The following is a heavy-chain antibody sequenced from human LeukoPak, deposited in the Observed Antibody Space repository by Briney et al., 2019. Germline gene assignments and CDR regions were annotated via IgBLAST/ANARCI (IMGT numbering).Heavy chain of an antibody. V-gene: IGHV4-4*07. D-gene: IGHD1-26*01. CDR1: GGSISGYY. J-gene: IGHJ5*02. Sequence: SETLSLTCSVSGGSISGYYWTWIRQPAGKGLEWIGRVYTSGSTHYNPSLKTRLTMSVDTSKNQFSLKLSSVTAADTAVYYCARGSKMLGYNWFDPWGQGTLVTVSS. CDR3: ARGSKMLGYNWFDP. CDR2: VYTSGST.